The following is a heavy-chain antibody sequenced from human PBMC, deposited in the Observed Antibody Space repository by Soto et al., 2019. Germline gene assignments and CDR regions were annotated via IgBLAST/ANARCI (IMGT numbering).Heavy chain of an antibody. Sequence: GGSLRLSCAASGFTFSSYAMHWVRQAPGKGLEWVAVISYDGSNKYYADSVKGRFTISRDNSKNTLYLQMNSLRAEDTAVYYCARDPATVVSFLYYFDYWGQGTLVTVSS. CDR1: GFTFSSYA. CDR2: ISYDGSNK. V-gene: IGHV3-30-3*01. J-gene: IGHJ4*02. D-gene: IGHD4-17*01. CDR3: ARDPATVVSFLYYFDY.